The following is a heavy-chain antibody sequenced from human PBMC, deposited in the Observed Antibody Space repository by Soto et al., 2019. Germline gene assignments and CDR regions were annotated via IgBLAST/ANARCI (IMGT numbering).Heavy chain of an antibody. D-gene: IGHD3-3*01. CDR3: ARELRFLEPAYYYYGMDV. CDR1: GGSISSGGYY. CDR2: IYYSGST. Sequence: SETLSLTCTVSGGSISSGGYYWCWIRQHPGKGLEWIGYIYYSGSTYYNPSLKSRVTISVDTSKNQFSLKLSSVTAADTAVYYCARELRFLEPAYYYYGMDVWGQGTTVTVSS. V-gene: IGHV4-31*03. J-gene: IGHJ6*02.